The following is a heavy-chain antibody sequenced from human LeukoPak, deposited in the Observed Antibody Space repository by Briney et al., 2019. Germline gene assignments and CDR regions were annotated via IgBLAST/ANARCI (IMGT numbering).Heavy chain of an antibody. Sequence: GGSLRLSCAASGFTFDDYAMHGVRPAPGKGLEWVSGISWNSGSIGYADSVKGRFTISRDNAKNSLYLQMNSLRDEDTALYYCANLGSAGCRRITSCSAYMDVWGKGTTVTVSS. CDR2: ISWNSGSI. D-gene: IGHD2-2*01. CDR1: GFTFDDYA. J-gene: IGHJ6*03. V-gene: IGHV3-9*01. CDR3: ANLGSAGCRRITSCSAYMDV.